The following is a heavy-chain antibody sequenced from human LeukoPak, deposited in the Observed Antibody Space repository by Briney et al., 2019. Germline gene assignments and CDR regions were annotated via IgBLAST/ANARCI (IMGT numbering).Heavy chain of an antibody. Sequence: SETLSLTCAVCGGSFSGYYWSWIRQPPGKGLEWIGEINHSGSTNYNPSLKSRVTISVDTSKNQFSLKLSSVTAADTAVYYCARALPGRYYYYMDVWGKGTTVTVSS. CDR3: ARALPGRYYYYMDV. V-gene: IGHV4-34*01. CDR2: INHSGST. D-gene: IGHD3-10*01. CDR1: GGSFSGYY. J-gene: IGHJ6*03.